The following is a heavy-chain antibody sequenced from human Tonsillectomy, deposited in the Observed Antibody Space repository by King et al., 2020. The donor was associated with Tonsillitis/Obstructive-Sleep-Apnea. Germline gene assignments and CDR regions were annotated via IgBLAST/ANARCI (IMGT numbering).Heavy chain of an antibody. CDR2: ISYDGSNK. CDR3: ATSYGDYEGFDY. CDR1: GFTFSSYA. Sequence: VQLVESGGGVVQPGRSLRLSCAASGFTFSSYAIHWVRQAPGKGLEWVAVISYDGSNKYYADSVKGRFTISRDNSKNTLYLQMNSLRAEDTAVYYCATSYGDYEGFDYWGQGTLVTVSS. D-gene: IGHD4-17*01. V-gene: IGHV3-30*01. J-gene: IGHJ4*02.